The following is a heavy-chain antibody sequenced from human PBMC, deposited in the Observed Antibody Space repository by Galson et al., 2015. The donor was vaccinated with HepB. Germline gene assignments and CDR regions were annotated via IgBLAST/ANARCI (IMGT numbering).Heavy chain of an antibody. V-gene: IGHV3-48*01. D-gene: IGHD3-22*01. J-gene: IGHJ4*02. Sequence: SLRLSCAASGFTFSSYSMNWVRQAPGKGLEWVSYISTSSGIKYYADSVKGRFTISRDAAKNSLYLQMNSLRAEDTAVYYCARDDSHGYYNYWGQGTLVTVSS. CDR1: GFTFSSYS. CDR2: ISTSSGIK. CDR3: ARDDSHGYYNY.